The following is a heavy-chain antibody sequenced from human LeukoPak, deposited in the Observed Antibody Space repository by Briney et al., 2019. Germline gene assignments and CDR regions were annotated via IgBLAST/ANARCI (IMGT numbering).Heavy chain of an antibody. J-gene: IGHJ6*03. V-gene: IGHV4-59*01. Sequence: SETLSLTCIVSGGPISVDYWNWIRQAPGKGLEWIGYIYYSGSTNYNPSLKSRVTISVDTSKNQFSLKLSSVTAADTAVYYCARNWGAYYYYMDAWGKGTTVTVSS. CDR2: IYYSGST. CDR3: ARNWGAYYYYMDA. D-gene: IGHD7-27*01. CDR1: GGPISVDY.